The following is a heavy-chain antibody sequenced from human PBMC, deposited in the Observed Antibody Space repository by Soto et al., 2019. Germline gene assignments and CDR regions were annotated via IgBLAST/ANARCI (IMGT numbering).Heavy chain of an antibody. CDR2: ISGSGGST. J-gene: IGHJ6*03. Sequence: GGSLRLSCAASGFTFSSYAMSWVRQAPGKGLEWVSAISGSGGSTYYADSVKGRFTISRDNSKNTLYLQMNSLRAEDTAVYYCAKPTSYYYYYYMDVWGKGTTVTVSS. CDR3: AKPTSYYYYYYMDV. CDR1: GFTFSSYA. V-gene: IGHV3-23*01.